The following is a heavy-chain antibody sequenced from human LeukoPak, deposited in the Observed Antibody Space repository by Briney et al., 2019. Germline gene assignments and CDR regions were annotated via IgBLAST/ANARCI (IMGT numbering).Heavy chain of an antibody. V-gene: IGHV3-23*01. Sequence: GGCLRLSCAASGCTFSSYATSWVREAPGKGLEWVSAISGSGGSTYYADSVKGRFTISRDNSKNTLYLQMNSLRAEDTAVYYCAKDLSYGSVSYFDYWGQGTLVTVSS. J-gene: IGHJ4*02. CDR1: GCTFSSYA. CDR3: AKDLSYGSVSYFDY. D-gene: IGHD3-10*01. CDR2: ISGSGGST.